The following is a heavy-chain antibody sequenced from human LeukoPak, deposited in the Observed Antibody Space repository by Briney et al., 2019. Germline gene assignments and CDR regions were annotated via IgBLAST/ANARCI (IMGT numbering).Heavy chain of an antibody. CDR3: ARGRRY. CDR1: GGSFSGYY. V-gene: IGHV4-34*01. Sequence: SETLSLTCAVYGGSFSGYYWSWIRQPPGKGLEWIGEINHSGSTNYNPSLKSRVTISVDTSKNQFSLKLSTVTAADTAVYCCARGRRYWGQGTLVTVSS. J-gene: IGHJ4*02. CDR2: INHSGST.